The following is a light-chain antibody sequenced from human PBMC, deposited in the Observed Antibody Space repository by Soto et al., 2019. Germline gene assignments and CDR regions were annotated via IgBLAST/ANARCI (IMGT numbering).Light chain of an antibody. V-gene: IGKV1-5*03. CDR1: QTISSW. Sequence: DIQMTQSPSTLSGSVGDRVTITCRASQTISSWLAWYQQKPGKAPKLLIYKASTLKSGVPSRFSGSGSGTEFTITISSLQPDYFATYYCQHYNSYAAAFGQGPKVELK. CDR3: QHYNSYAAA. J-gene: IGKJ1*01. CDR2: KAS.